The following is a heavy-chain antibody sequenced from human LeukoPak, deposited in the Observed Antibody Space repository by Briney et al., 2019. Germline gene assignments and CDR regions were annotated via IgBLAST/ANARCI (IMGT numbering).Heavy chain of an antibody. J-gene: IGHJ4*02. V-gene: IGHV3-30*18. CDR1: GFTFSSYG. CDR2: ISYDGSNK. Sequence: GRSLRLSCAASGFTFSSYGMHWVRQAPGKGLEWVAVISYDGSNKYYADSAKGRFTISRDNSKNTLYLQMNSLRAEDTAVYYCAKFPTLENYFDYWGQGTLVTVSS. D-gene: IGHD1-1*01. CDR3: AKFPTLENYFDY.